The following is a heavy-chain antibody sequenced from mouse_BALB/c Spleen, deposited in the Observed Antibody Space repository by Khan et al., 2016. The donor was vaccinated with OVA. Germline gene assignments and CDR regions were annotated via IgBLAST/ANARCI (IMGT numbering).Heavy chain of an antibody. Sequence: QVQLKESGPGLVAPSQSLSITCTVSGFSLSRYNIHWVRQPPGKGLEWLGMIWGGGGTDYNSTLKSRLSISKDNSKSQVFLKMNSLQTDDTAMYXVVRAYYRYDGYYAMDYWGQGTSVTVSS. CDR2: IWGGGGT. CDR3: VRAYYRYDGYYAMDY. CDR1: GFSLSRYN. V-gene: IGHV2-6-4*01. J-gene: IGHJ4*01. D-gene: IGHD2-14*01.